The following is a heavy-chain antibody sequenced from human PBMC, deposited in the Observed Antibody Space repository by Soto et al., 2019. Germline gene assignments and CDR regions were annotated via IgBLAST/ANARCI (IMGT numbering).Heavy chain of an antibody. D-gene: IGHD3-3*01. V-gene: IGHV4-30-2*01. J-gene: IGHJ6*02. CDR1: GGSISTSGYS. CDR2: IYQTGRT. CDR3: AREMTIFGVAPGGGVDV. Sequence: QLQLQESGSGLVQPSQTLSLTCTASGGSISTSGYSWTWIRQPPGGGLEWVGSIYQTGRTYVIPSLKSRVPMSLDKSKNQFSLNLTSVTAADTALYYCAREMTIFGVAPGGGVDVWGQGTPVTVSS.